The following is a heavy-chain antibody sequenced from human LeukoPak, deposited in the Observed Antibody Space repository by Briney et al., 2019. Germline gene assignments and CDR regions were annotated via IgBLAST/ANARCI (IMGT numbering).Heavy chain of an antibody. CDR3: ARAPTEYSGSYYPGY. V-gene: IGHV3-7*01. J-gene: IGHJ4*02. Sequence: GSLRLSCAASGFTFSSYWMSWVRQAPGKGLEWVANIKQDGSEKYYVDSVKGRFTISRDNAKNSLYLQMNSLRAEDTAAYYCARAPTEYSGSYYPGYWGQGTLVSVSS. D-gene: IGHD1-26*01. CDR2: IKQDGSEK. CDR1: GFTFSSYW.